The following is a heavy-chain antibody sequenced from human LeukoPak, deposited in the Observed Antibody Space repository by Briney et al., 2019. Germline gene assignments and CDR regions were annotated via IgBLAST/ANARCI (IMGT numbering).Heavy chain of an antibody. CDR1: GYTFTSYD. CDR3: ARDFREYDYVWGSYRYPIDY. CDR2: ISAYNGNT. J-gene: IGHJ4*02. V-gene: IGHV1-18*01. D-gene: IGHD3-16*02. Sequence: ASVKVSCKASGYTFTSYDINWVRQATGQGLAWMGWISAYNGNTNYAQKLQGRVTMTTDTSTSTAYMELRSLRSDDTAVYYCARDFREYDYVWGSYRYPIDYWGQGTLVTVSS.